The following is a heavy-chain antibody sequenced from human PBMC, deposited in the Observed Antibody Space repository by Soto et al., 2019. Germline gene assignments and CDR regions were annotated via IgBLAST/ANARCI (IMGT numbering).Heavy chain of an antibody. V-gene: IGHV4-31*03. CDR3: ARHHMAATDMYFDY. J-gene: IGHJ4*02. CDR2: IYDNDST. Sequence: QVQLQESGPGVVKPSQTLSLTCTVSGVSISSGGYYWSWIRKHPGKGLEWIGYIYDNDSTYYNPSLKRRVTMSVDTSRHQISLKLSSVTAADTAVYYCARHHMAATDMYFDYWGQGTLVTASA. D-gene: IGHD6-19*01. CDR1: GVSISSGGYY.